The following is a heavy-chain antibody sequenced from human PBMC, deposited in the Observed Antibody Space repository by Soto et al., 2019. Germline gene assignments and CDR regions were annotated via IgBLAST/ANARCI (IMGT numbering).Heavy chain of an antibody. Sequence: QVQLLQSGAEVKKPGASVKVSCKASGYTFTNYGITWVRQAPGQGLEWMGWISAYNGDTHYTQRLQGRDNMTTDTATSTAYMERRGLRSDDTAVYYCERVRQLVGYFYYYMDVWGKGTTVTVSS. CDR3: ERVRQLVGYFYYYMDV. CDR1: GYTFTNYG. J-gene: IGHJ6*03. D-gene: IGHD6-6*01. V-gene: IGHV1-18*01. CDR2: ISAYNGDT.